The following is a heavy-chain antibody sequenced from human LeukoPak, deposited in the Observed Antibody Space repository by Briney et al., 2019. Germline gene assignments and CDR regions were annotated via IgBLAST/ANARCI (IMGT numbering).Heavy chain of an antibody. CDR2: IHTSGES. D-gene: IGHD2-15*01. CDR1: GASISNYY. J-gene: IGHJ3*02. V-gene: IGHV4-4*09. CDR3: ARGRYCSADICSGGDAFDI. Sequence: SETLSLTCTVSGASISNYYWSWIRQTPEKGLEWMGHIHTSGESRYYPSLKSRVTMSVDTSKNQFSLKLSSVTAADTAVYYCARGRYCSADICSGGDAFDIWGQGTMVSVSS.